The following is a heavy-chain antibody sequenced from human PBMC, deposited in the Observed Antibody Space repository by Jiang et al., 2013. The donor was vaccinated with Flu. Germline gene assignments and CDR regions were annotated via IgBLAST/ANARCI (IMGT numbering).Heavy chain of an antibody. CDR2: IQYDGKNE. J-gene: IGHJ5*01. Sequence: PGGSLRLSCAASGFTFSSYGIHWVRQAPGKGLECVAFIQYDGKNEYFSDSVRGRFSISRDNSKNMVFLQMNSLRSDDTGVYFCAKDGRHYDGDGNWFDSWGQGTPVTVSS. V-gene: IGHV3-30*02. CDR3: AKDGRHYDGDGNWFDS. D-gene: IGHD4-17*01. CDR1: GFTFSSYG.